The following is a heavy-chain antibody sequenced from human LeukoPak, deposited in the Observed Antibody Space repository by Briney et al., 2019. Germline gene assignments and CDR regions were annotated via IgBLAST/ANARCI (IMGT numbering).Heavy chain of an antibody. CDR3: ARAGYGDSDFDY. CDR2: IYHSGNT. D-gene: IGHD4-17*01. CDR1: GGSISSYY. V-gene: IGHV4-38-2*02. Sequence: SETLSLTCTVSGGSISSYYWSWVRQPPGKGLEWIGSIYHSGNTYYNPSLKSRVTISVDTSKNQFSLKLNSVTAADTAVYYCARAGYGDSDFDYWGQGTLVTVSS. J-gene: IGHJ4*02.